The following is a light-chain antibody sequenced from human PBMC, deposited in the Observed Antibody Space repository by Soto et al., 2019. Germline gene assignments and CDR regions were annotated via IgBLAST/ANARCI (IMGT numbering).Light chain of an antibody. CDR2: GNS. CDR1: SSNIGAGYD. CDR3: QSYDSSLSGWV. Sequence: QYVLTQPPSVSGAPGQRVTISCTGSSSNIGAGYDVHWYQQLPGTAPKLLIHGNSNRPSGVPDRFSGSKSGTSASLAITGLHAEDEADYYCQSYDSSLSGWVFGGGTKLTVL. J-gene: IGLJ3*02. V-gene: IGLV1-40*01.